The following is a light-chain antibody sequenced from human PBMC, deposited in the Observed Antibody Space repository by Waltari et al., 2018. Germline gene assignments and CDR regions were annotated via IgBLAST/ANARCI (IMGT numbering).Light chain of an antibody. CDR3: QQYGSSVMYT. J-gene: IGKJ2*01. V-gene: IGKV3-20*01. CDR2: GAT. Sequence: VLTPSPGTLSLSPGERATLSCRASQSLTKRYLAWYQQKPGQAPRLLIYGATSRAVGIPDRFSGSGSGTDFTLTISSLEPDDFAVYYCQQYGSSVMYTFGQGTKLEIK. CDR1: QSLTKRY.